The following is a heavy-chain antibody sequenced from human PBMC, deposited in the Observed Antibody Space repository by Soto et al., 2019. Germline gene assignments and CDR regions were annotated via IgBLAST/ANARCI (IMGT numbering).Heavy chain of an antibody. CDR3: ARGARNYYYFDY. D-gene: IGHD1-7*01. J-gene: IGHJ4*02. CDR1: GFTFSNYW. CDR2: INGDGSTT. Sequence: EVQLVESGGGLVQPGGSQRFSCAASGFTFSNYWMHWVRQAPGKGLVWVSRINGDGSTTNYADSVKGRFTISRDNDKNTLYLQMNSLRVEDTAVYYCARGARNYYYFDYWGQGTLVTVSS. V-gene: IGHV3-74*01.